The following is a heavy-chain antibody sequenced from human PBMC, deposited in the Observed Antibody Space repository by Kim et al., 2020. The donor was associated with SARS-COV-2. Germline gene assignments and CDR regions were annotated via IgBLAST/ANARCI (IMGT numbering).Heavy chain of an antibody. CDR3: ANSITIFGAELTFDP. CDR1: GFTFDDYA. J-gene: IGHJ5*02. V-gene: IGHV3-43*02. CDR2: ISGDGGST. D-gene: IGHD3-3*01. Sequence: GGSLRLSCAASGFTFDDYAMHWVRQAPGKGLEWVSLISGDGGSTYYADSVKGRFTISRDNSKNSLYLQMNSLRTEDTALYYCANSITIFGAELTFDPWGQGTLVTVSS.